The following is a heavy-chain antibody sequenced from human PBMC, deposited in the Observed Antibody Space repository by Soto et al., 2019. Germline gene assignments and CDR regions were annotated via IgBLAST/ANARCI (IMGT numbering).Heavy chain of an antibody. D-gene: IGHD2-15*01. CDR2: INPNSGDT. CDR3: ARGYCSGGGCSPYFDY. V-gene: IGHV1-2*02. Sequence: QVQLVQSGAEVKKPGASVKVSCKASGYTFTGYYIHWVRQTPGQGLEWMGWINPNSGDTHYAQRFQGRVTMTRDTSITTAYMDLSRLISDDTAVYYCARGYCSGGGCSPYFDYWGQGTLVTVSS. J-gene: IGHJ4*02. CDR1: GYTFTGYY.